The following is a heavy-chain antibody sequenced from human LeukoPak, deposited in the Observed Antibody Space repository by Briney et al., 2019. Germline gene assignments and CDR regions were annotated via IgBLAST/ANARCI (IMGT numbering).Heavy chain of an antibody. V-gene: IGHV3-30-3*01. CDR2: ISYDGSNK. CDR3: ARDLCCSGGSCYTLTLIKLKYYYYGMDV. D-gene: IGHD2-15*01. Sequence: GGSLRLSCAASGFTFSSYAMHWVRQAPGKGLEWVAVISYDGSNKYYADSVKGRFTISRDNSKNTLYLQMNSLRAEDTAVYYCARDLCCSGGSCYTLTLIKLKYYYYGMDVWGQGTTVTVSS. J-gene: IGHJ6*02. CDR1: GFTFSSYA.